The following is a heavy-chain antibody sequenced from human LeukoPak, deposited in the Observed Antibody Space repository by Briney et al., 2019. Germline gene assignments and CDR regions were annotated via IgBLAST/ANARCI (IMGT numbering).Heavy chain of an antibody. Sequence: SETLSLTCTVSGGSISTYYWSWIRQSPMKGLEWIGYIYYSGSTNYNPSLKSRVTISVDTSKNQFSLKLNSVTAADTAVYFCARGNYDSSGYYPRFDYWSQGTLVTVSS. J-gene: IGHJ4*02. V-gene: IGHV4-59*01. CDR2: IYYSGST. CDR1: GGSISTYY. CDR3: ARGNYDSSGYYPRFDY. D-gene: IGHD3-22*01.